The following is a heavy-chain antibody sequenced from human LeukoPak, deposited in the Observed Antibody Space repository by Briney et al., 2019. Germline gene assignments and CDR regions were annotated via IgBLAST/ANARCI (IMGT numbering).Heavy chain of an antibody. CDR2: IFDSGSN. Sequence: PSQTLSLTCAVSGGSISSGGYSWSWIRQPPGKGLEWIGDIFDSGSNTYNPSLNSRVIISVDKSKNQFSLRVRSVTAADTAVYFCARGMGANNYDDTGYLAWGPKTRIALYNWFDSWGQGTLVTVSS. D-gene: IGHD3-22*01. CDR1: GGSISSGGYS. CDR3: ARGMGANNYDDTGYLAWGPKTRIALYNWFDS. V-gene: IGHV4-61*08. J-gene: IGHJ5*01.